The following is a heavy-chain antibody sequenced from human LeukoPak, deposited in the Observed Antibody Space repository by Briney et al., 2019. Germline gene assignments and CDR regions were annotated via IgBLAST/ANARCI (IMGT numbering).Heavy chain of an antibody. CDR2: IYYSGST. J-gene: IGHJ4*02. Sequence: PSETLSLTCTVSGGSISSYYWSWIRQPPGKGLEWIEYIYYSGSTNYNPSLKSRVTISVDTSKNQFSLKLSSVTAADTAVYYCARHAELLWFGELFPVSSYFDYWGQGTLVTVSS. CDR3: ARHAELLWFGELFPVSSYFDY. D-gene: IGHD3-10*01. V-gene: IGHV4-59*08. CDR1: GGSISSYY.